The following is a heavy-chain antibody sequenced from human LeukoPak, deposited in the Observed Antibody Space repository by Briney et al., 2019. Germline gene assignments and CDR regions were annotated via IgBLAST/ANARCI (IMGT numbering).Heavy chain of an antibody. V-gene: IGHV1-3*01. CDR3: ARDSGSGNNDY. Sequence: GASVKVSCKASGYTFTSYAINWVRQAPGQRLEWMGWISAGNGNTKYSQNFQGGVTFISNTSATTAFMELSSLRSEDAAVYYCARDSGSGNNDYWGQGTLVTVSS. J-gene: IGHJ4*02. D-gene: IGHD1-26*01. CDR1: GYTFTSYA. CDR2: ISAGNGNT.